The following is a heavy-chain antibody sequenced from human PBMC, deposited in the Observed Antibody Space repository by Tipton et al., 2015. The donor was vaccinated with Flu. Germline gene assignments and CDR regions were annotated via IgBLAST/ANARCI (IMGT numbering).Heavy chain of an antibody. CDR2: ITPNTYNT. CDR1: GFTFTNYG. V-gene: IGHV3-23*01. CDR3: AKVIPEIVSGLDY. Sequence: SLRLSCAASGFTFTNYGMSWVRQAPGKGLQWVSGITPNTYNTYYADSVKGRFIVSRDNSKDTLYLQMNSLRAEDTAIYYCAKVIPEIVSGLDYWGQGTLVTVSS. J-gene: IGHJ4*02. D-gene: IGHD5/OR15-5a*01.